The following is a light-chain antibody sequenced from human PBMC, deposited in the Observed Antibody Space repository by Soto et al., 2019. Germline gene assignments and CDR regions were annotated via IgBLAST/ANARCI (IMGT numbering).Light chain of an antibody. CDR2: RNN. CDR3: SAWDDSLRGPV. CDR1: SSNIGSNY. Sequence: QSALTQPPSASGTPGQRVTISCSGSSSNIGSNYVYWYQQLPGTAPKLLIYRNNQRPSGVPDRFSGSKAGTSASLAISGLRSEDEADYYCSAWDDSLRGPVFCGGTKLTVL. J-gene: IGLJ2*01. V-gene: IGLV1-47*01.